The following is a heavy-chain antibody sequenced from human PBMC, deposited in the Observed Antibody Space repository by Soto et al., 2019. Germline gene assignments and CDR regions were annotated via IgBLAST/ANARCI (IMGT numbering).Heavy chain of an antibody. CDR2: ISGSGGST. CDR3: AGPTTVIYFDS. V-gene: IGHV3-23*01. J-gene: IGHJ4*02. CDR1: GFTFSSYV. D-gene: IGHD4-17*01. Sequence: EVQLLESGGGLVQPGGSLRLSCAASGFTFSSYVMSWVRQAPGKGLEWVSAISGSGGSTYYADSVKGRFTISRDNSKNPLYLQMNSLRAEDTAVDYCAGPTTVIYFDSWGQGTLVTVSS.